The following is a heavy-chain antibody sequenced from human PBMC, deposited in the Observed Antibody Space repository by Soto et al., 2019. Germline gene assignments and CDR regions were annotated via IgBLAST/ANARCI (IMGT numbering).Heavy chain of an antibody. CDR1: GFTFSSYA. J-gene: IGHJ6*02. V-gene: IGHV3-23*01. CDR3: AKDQTIFGVVTPYGMDV. D-gene: IGHD3-3*01. CDR2: ISGSGGST. Sequence: GGSLRLSCAASGFTFSSYAMSWVRQAPGKGLEWVSAISGSGGSTYYADSVKGRFTISRDNSKNTLYLQMNSLRADDTAVYYCAKDQTIFGVVTPYGMDVWGQGTTVTVYS.